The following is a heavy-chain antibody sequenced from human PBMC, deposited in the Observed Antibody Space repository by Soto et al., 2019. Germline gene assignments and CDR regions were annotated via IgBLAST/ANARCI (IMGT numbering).Heavy chain of an antibody. CDR3: AREYSNSPEAFDS. CDR2: IYSSGRT. CDR1: GGSVNSDDYY. Sequence: SETLSLTCTASGGSVNSDDYYWSWIRQPPGKGLEWIGYIYSSGRTNYNPSLMSRVTISLDTSRNQFSLKLSAVTAADTAVFFCAREYSNSPEAFDSWGQGTLVTVSS. V-gene: IGHV4-61*08. J-gene: IGHJ4*02. D-gene: IGHD1-26*01.